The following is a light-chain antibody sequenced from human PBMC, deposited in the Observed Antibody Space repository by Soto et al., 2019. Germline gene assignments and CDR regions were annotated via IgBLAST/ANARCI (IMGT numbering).Light chain of an antibody. CDR2: LNTAGTH. CDR1: SGHSDYT. Sequence: QAVVTQSPSASASLGASVKLTCTLSSGHSDYTIAWHQQQPQKGPRFLMILNTAGTHIKGDGIPDRFSDSTSAAERYLTLYSRQAEDEADYYCQTWGSGRVFGGGTKVTVL. J-gene: IGLJ3*02. V-gene: IGLV4-69*01. CDR3: QTWGSGRV.